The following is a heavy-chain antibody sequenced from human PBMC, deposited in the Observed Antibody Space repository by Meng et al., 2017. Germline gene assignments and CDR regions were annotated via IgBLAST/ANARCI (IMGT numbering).Heavy chain of an antibody. CDR2: INPNKGST. V-gene: IGHV1-2*02. D-gene: IGHD3-10*01. J-gene: IGHJ4*02. CDR3: ARHWFGESELS. CDR1: GTTFTGYY. Sequence: VQLVQSWARVKKPGASVTVSCKASGTTFTGYYMHWVRQAPGQGLEWMGWINPNKGSTNYAQKFQGRVTMTRDTSISTAYMELSRLRSDDTAVYYCARHWFGESELSWGQGTLVTVSS.